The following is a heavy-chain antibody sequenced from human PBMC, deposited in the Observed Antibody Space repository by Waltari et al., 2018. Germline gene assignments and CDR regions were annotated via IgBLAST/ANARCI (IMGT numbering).Heavy chain of an antibody. CDR2: IHHSGRT. CDR1: W. D-gene: IGHD2-15*01. Sequence: WWSWVRQSPGKGLEWIGQIHHSGRTYSTPSLKSRITISVDKSRNQFSLNLSSVHDADTAVYYCAADRGNGLYFVYWGQGTLVTVSS. V-gene: IGHV4-4*02. J-gene: IGHJ4*02. CDR3: AADRGNGLYFVY.